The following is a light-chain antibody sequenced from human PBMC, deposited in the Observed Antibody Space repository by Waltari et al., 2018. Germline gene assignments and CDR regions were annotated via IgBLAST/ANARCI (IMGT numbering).Light chain of an antibody. CDR3: QSYDNSLSGSGV. J-gene: IGLJ1*01. CDR2: TNT. CDR1: SSNIGASYD. Sequence: QSVLTQPPSVSGAPGQRVTISCTGSSSNIGASYDLHWYQHLPGSAPKLPIYTNTNRPSGGPDRCSGSKSGTSASLAITGLQTEDEADYYCQSYDNSLSGSGVFGTGTKVTVL. V-gene: IGLV1-40*01.